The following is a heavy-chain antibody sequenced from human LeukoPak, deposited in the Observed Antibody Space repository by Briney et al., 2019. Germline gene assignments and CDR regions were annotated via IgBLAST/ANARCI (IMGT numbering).Heavy chain of an antibody. Sequence: PSETLSLTCTVSGGSISSSSYYWGWIRQPPGKGLEWIGSIYYSGSTYYNPSLKSRVTISVDTSKNQFSLKLSSVTAADTAVYYCAGTTDIRSTDYWGQGTLVTVSS. CDR1: GGSISSSSYY. J-gene: IGHJ4*02. CDR2: IYYSGST. CDR3: AGTTDIRSTDY. D-gene: IGHD3-3*01. V-gene: IGHV4-39*07.